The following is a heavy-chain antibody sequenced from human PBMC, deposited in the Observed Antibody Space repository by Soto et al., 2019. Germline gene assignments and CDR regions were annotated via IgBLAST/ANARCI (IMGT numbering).Heavy chain of an antibody. Sequence: DVQLVESGGDLVKPGGSLRLSCAASGFAFSDTSMSWVRQAPGKGLEWVGRIKTKCSGGKTDYAAPVKGRFTISTDDSKTTVYLQMDSLKAEDTAVYSCTPLASGHYGYDFWGQGTLVTVSS. CDR2: IKTKCSGGKT. J-gene: IGHJ4*02. D-gene: IGHD3-3*01. CDR3: TPLASGHYGYDF. V-gene: IGHV3-15*01. CDR1: GFAFSDTS.